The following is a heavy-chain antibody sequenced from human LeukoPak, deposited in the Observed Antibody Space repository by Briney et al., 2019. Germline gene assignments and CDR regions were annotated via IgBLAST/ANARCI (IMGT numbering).Heavy chain of an antibody. V-gene: IGHV3-7*01. CDR2: IKQDGSEK. CDR1: GFTLSSNW. D-gene: IGHD1-26*01. Sequence: GGSLRLSCAASGFTLSSNWMTWVRQAPGKGLEWVANIKQDGSEKHYVDSVKGRFTISRDNVKNSLFLQMDSLKGEDTAVYYRARVGLLYHFDYWGQGTLVTVSS. CDR3: ARVGLLYHFDY. J-gene: IGHJ4*02.